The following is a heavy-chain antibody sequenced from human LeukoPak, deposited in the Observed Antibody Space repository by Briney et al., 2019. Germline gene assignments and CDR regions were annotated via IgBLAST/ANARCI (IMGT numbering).Heavy chain of an antibody. J-gene: IGHJ4*02. Sequence: GGSLRLSCAASGFTLSSAVMSWVRQAPGKGLEWVSGISGSGGSTYYTDSVKGRFTISRDNSKNTLYLQVNSLRAEDTAVYYCVRDIASRTLDYWGQGTLVIVSS. D-gene: IGHD6-6*01. CDR3: VRDIASRTLDY. V-gene: IGHV3-23*01. CDR1: GFTLSSAV. CDR2: ISGSGGST.